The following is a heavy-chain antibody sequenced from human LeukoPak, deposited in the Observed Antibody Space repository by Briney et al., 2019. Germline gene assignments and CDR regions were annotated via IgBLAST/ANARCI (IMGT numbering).Heavy chain of an antibody. J-gene: IGHJ4*02. Sequence: GGSLRLSCAASGFTFSNAWMSWVRQAPGKGLEWVAVISYDGSNKHYADSVKGRFTISRDNSKNTLYLQMNSLRAEDTAVYYCAKSGGSYYGDYFDYWGQGTLVTVSS. V-gene: IGHV3-30*18. D-gene: IGHD1-26*01. CDR2: ISYDGSNK. CDR3: AKSGGSYYGDYFDY. CDR1: GFTFSNAW.